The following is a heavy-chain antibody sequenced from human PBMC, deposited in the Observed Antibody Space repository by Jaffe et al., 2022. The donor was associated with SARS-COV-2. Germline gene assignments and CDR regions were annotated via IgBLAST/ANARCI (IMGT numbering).Heavy chain of an antibody. D-gene: IGHD6-19*01. V-gene: IGHV3-20*01. CDR2: INWNGGST. Sequence: EVQLVESGGGVVRPGGSLRLSCAASGFTFDDYGMSWVRQAPGKGLEWVSGINWNGGSTGYADSVKGRFTISRDNAKNSLYLQMNSLRAEDTALYHCARQGTSSGWSNYYYYGMDVWGQGTTVTVSS. CDR1: GFTFDDYG. CDR3: ARQGTSSGWSNYYYYGMDV. J-gene: IGHJ6*02.